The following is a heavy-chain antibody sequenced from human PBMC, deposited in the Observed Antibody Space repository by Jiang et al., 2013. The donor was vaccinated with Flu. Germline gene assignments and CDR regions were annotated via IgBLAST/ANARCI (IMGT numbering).Heavy chain of an antibody. CDR1: GFLFDDFA. J-gene: IGHJ4*02. V-gene: IGHV3-9*01. CDR3: VKDIGRTSAAGDN. D-gene: IGHD6-13*01. CDR2: ISWDSSTI. Sequence: VQLVESGGGSVQPGRSLRLSCAASGFLFDDFAMHWVRQVPGKGLEWISGISWDSSTITYADSVKGRFIISRDNAKMSLSLQMNSLRNEDTAFYYCVKDIGRTSAAGDNWGQGAQVTVSS.